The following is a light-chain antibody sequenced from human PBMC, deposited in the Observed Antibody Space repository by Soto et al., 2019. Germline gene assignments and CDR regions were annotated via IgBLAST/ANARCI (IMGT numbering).Light chain of an antibody. Sequence: EIVVTQCPATLSVSPGESATLSCRASQRFXIDLAWYQPTPGQAPRTLXYCASTMATGSPVRLSGSASGTEFTLPISSLQSEDFTVYYCQQYKKWTRTFGQGTKVDIK. CDR1: QRFXID. V-gene: IGKV3-15*01. CDR3: QQYKKWTRT. CDR2: CAS. J-gene: IGKJ1*01.